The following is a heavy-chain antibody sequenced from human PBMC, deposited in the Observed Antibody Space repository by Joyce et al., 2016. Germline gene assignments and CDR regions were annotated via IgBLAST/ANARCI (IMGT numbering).Heavy chain of an antibody. J-gene: IGHJ6*02. CDR1: GFSLSTSGVG. Sequence: QVTLKESGPTLVKPTQTLTLTCTFSGFSLSTSGVGVGWIRQPPGKALEWLALIYWDDDKRYSSSLKSRLTITKDTSKNQVVLTMTNMDPVDTATYYCAHAPATDRYYGMDVWVQGTTVTVSS. V-gene: IGHV2-5*02. CDR3: AHAPATDRYYGMDV. CDR2: IYWDDDK. D-gene: IGHD6-25*01.